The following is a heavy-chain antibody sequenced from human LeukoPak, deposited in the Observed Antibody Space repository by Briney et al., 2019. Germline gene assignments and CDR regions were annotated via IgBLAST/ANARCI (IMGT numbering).Heavy chain of an antibody. D-gene: IGHD6-6*01. CDR1: GFTFSNYW. J-gene: IGHJ4*02. Sequence: GGSLRLSYAASGFTFSNYWIHWVRQAPGKGLVWVSRIDNAGSITTYADSVKGRFTISRDNAENTLYLQMNSLRAEDTAVYYCAKGSSSAGGVDYWGQGTLVTVSS. CDR3: AKGSSSAGGVDY. V-gene: IGHV3-74*03. CDR2: IDNAGSIT.